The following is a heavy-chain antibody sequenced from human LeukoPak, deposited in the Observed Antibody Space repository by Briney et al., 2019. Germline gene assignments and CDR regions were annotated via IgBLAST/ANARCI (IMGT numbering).Heavy chain of an antibody. J-gene: IGHJ4*02. V-gene: IGHV4-39*02. CDR1: GASISGSGYY. Sequence: SETLSLTCAVSGASISGSGYYWGWIRQPPGKGLEWIGNIYSSGSTYYNASLQSRVTISIDTSNNHFSLRLNSVTAADTAMYYCAKSGGYGLIDYWGQGTRVTVSS. D-gene: IGHD1-26*01. CDR2: IYSSGST. CDR3: AKSGGYGLIDY.